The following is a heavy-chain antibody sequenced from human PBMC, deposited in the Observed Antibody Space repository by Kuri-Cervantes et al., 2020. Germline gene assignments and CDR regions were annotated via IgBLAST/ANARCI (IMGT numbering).Heavy chain of an antibody. Sequence: GSLRLSCTVSGGASSSSSYYWSWIRQPPGKGLEWIGYIYYSGSTNYNPSLKSRVTISVDTSKNQFSLKLSSVTAADTAVYYCARGGRKYCSSTSCYLQNWFDPWGQGTLVTVSS. CDR1: GGASSSSSYY. CDR2: IYYSGST. D-gene: IGHD2-2*01. CDR3: ARGGRKYCSSTSCYLQNWFDP. V-gene: IGHV4-61*01. J-gene: IGHJ5*02.